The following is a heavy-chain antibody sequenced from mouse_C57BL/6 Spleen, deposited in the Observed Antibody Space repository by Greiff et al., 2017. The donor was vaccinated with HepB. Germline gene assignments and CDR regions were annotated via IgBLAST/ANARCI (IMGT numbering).Heavy chain of an antibody. CDR2: ISSGGSYT. CDR1: GFTFSSYG. D-gene: IGHD2-4*01. CDR3: ARHDYDGGVYAMDY. J-gene: IGHJ4*01. Sequence: EVMLVESGGDLVKPGGSLKLSCAASGFTFSSYGMSWVRQTPDKRLEWVATISSGGSYTYYPDSVKGRFTISRDNAKNTLYLQMSSLKSEDTAMYYCARHDYDGGVYAMDYWGQGTSVTVSS. V-gene: IGHV5-6*01.